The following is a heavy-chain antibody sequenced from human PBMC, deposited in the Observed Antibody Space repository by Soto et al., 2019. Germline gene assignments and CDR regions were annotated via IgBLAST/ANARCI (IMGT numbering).Heavy chain of an antibody. CDR2: INHIGSF. Sequence: QVQLQQWGAGLLKPSDTLSLTCVVYGESFSTNYWSWIRQPPGKGLEWIGEINHIGSFSYNPSLESRVTISVDTSKNQFSLNLSSVTAADTAVYYCASGDSMVQGNPVDYWGQGTLVTVSS. D-gene: IGHD3-10*01. V-gene: IGHV4-34*01. CDR3: ASGDSMVQGNPVDY. J-gene: IGHJ4*02. CDR1: GESFSTNY.